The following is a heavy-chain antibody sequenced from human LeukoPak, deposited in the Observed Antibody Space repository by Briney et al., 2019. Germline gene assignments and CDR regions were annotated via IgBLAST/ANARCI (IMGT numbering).Heavy chain of an antibody. J-gene: IGHJ3*02. D-gene: IGHD1-26*01. Sequence: GASVKVSCKASGYIFTNFGISWVRQAPGQGLEWMGWISAYNGNTNYAQKLQGRVTMTTDTSTSTAYMELRSLRSDDTAVYYCARCFSVVVGAEDAFDIWGQGTMVTVSS. CDR2: ISAYNGNT. CDR1: GYIFTNFG. CDR3: ARCFSVVVGAEDAFDI. V-gene: IGHV1-18*01.